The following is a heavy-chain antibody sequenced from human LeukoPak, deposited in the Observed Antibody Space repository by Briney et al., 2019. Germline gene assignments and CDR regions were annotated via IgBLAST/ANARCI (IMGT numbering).Heavy chain of an antibody. CDR1: GGTFSSYA. D-gene: IGHD3-10*01. CDR3: ARGITMVRGAGYYYYYYMDV. Sequence: GASVKVSCKASGGTFSSYAISWVRQAPGQGLEWMGGIIPIFGTANYAQKFQGRVTITADKSTSTAYMELSSLRSEDTAVYYCARGITMVRGAGYYYYYYMDVWGKGTTVTISS. CDR2: IIPIFGTA. V-gene: IGHV1-69*06. J-gene: IGHJ6*03.